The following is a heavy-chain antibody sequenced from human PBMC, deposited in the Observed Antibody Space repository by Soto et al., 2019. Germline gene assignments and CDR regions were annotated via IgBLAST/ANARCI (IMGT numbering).Heavy chain of an antibody. D-gene: IGHD1-26*01. CDR2: IYYSGST. CDR3: GRHGRLASIDY. CDR1: GGSISSSSDY. J-gene: IGHJ4*02. V-gene: IGHV4-39*01. Sequence: QLQLQESGPGLVKPSETLSLTCTVSGGSISSSSDYWVWIRQPPGKGLEWIGGIYYSGSTDYNPSLKSRVTIPVDRAKNHFSLNLSSVTAADTAVYYWGRHGRLASIDYWGQGTLVTVSS.